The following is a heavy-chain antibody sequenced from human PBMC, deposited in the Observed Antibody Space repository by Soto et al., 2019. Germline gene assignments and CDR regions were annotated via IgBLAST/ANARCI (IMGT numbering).Heavy chain of an antibody. D-gene: IGHD3-3*01. V-gene: IGHV4-34*01. CDR3: ARRGSTIFEVVTYNWYDP. CDR1: GGSFSGYY. J-gene: IGHJ5*02. Sequence: SETLSLTCAVYGGSFSGYYWSWIRQPPGKGLEWIGEINHSGSTNYNPSLKSRVTISVDTSKNQFSLKLSSVTAADTAVYYCARRGSTIFEVVTYNWYDPWGQGTLVTVSS. CDR2: INHSGST.